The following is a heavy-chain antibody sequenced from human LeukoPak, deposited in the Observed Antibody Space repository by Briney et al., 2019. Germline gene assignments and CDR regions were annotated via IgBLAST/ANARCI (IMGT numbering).Heavy chain of an antibody. CDR1: GFTFSSYD. V-gene: IGHV1-8*03. D-gene: IGHD4-11*01. J-gene: IGHJ3*01. Sequence: ASVKVSCKASGFTFSSYDFNWVRQAPGQGLELMGWLNPDSGNTGYAQSFQGRVTITKDTSISTVYMELNSLRSDDTAFYYCARENDYSTPDAFDLWGQGTLVTVSS. CDR2: LNPDSGNT. CDR3: ARENDYSTPDAFDL.